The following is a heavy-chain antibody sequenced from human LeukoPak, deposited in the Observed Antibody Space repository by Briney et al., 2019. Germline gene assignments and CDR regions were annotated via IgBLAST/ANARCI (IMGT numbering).Heavy chain of an antibody. CDR3: ARVRGSYYLDY. J-gene: IGHJ4*02. Sequence: GGSLRLSCAASGFTFSSYSMNWVRQAPGKGLEWVSYISSSISTIYYADSVKGRFTISRDSAKNSLYLQMNSLRAEDTAVYYCARVRGSYYLDYWGQGTLVTVSS. CDR2: ISSSISTI. CDR1: GFTFSSYS. D-gene: IGHD1-26*01. V-gene: IGHV3-48*01.